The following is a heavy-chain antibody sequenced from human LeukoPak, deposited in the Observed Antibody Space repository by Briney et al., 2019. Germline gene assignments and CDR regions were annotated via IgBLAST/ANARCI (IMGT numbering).Heavy chain of an antibody. J-gene: IGHJ6*03. Sequence: SVKVSCKASGGTFSSYAISWVRQAPGQGLEWMGRIIPIFGTANYAQKFQGRVTITTDESTSTAYMELSSLRSEDTAVYYCARTMVRGVSLEDMDVWGKGTAVTVSS. CDR1: GGTFSSYA. D-gene: IGHD3-10*01. CDR3: ARTMVRGVSLEDMDV. V-gene: IGHV1-69*05. CDR2: IIPIFGTA.